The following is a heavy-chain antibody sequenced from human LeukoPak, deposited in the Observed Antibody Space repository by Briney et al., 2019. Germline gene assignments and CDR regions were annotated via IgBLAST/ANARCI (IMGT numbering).Heavy chain of an antibody. J-gene: IGHJ5*02. D-gene: IGHD2-2*02. Sequence: SETLSLTCTVSGGSISSYYWSWIRQPPGKGLEWIGYIYYSGSTNYNPSLKSRVTISVDTSKNQFSLKLSSVTAADTAVYYCARGWGYCSSTSCYTYWFDPWGQGTLVTVSS. CDR2: IYYSGST. CDR1: GGSISSYY. V-gene: IGHV4-59*12. CDR3: ARGWGYCSSTSCYTYWFDP.